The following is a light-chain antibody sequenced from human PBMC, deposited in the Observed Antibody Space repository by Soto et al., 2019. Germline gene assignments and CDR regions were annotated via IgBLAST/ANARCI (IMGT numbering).Light chain of an antibody. CDR3: QQFNDWPLT. Sequence: EIVVSQSPGTLSVSPGDRATLSCRASQSISTNLAWFQQKPGQAPRLIIYSASIRATGIPARFSGSGSGTEFTLTISSLHSEDFAVYYCQQFNDWPLTFGGGTKVDIK. CDR2: SAS. CDR1: QSISTN. J-gene: IGKJ4*01. V-gene: IGKV3-15*01.